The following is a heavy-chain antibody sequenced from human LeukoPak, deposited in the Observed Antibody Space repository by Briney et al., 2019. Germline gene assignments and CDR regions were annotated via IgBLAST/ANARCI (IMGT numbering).Heavy chain of an antibody. Sequence: ASVKVSCKASGYTFTSYYMHWVRQAPGQGLEWMGIISPSGGSTSYAQKFQGRVTMTRDTSTSTVYMELSSLRSEDTAVYYCARAVGDNWNDEGYDYWGQGTLVTVSS. CDR2: ISPSGGST. CDR3: ARAVGDNWNDEGYDY. V-gene: IGHV1-46*01. D-gene: IGHD1-20*01. J-gene: IGHJ4*02. CDR1: GYTFTSYY.